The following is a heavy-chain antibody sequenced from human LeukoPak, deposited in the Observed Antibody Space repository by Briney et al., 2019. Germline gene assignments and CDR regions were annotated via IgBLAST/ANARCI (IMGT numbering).Heavy chain of an antibody. D-gene: IGHD6-6*01. Sequence: GGSLRLSGAASGFTFSRYWMHWVRHAPGKGLVWVSRINSDGSSTTYADSVKGRFTISRDNAKNTLYLQVNSLRAEDTAVYYCSREYSSSRYFDYWGQGTLVTVSS. CDR3: SREYSSSRYFDY. J-gene: IGHJ4*02. CDR1: GFTFSRYW. CDR2: INSDGSST. V-gene: IGHV3-74*03.